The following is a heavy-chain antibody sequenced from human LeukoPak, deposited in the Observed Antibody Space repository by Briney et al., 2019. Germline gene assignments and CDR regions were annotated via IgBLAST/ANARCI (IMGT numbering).Heavy chain of an antibody. CDR1: GFTFSSYS. J-gene: IGHJ4*02. D-gene: IGHD4-11*01. CDR3: ARDYGNHGEYFDY. Sequence: GGSLRLSCAASGFTFSSYSMNWVRQAPGKGLEWISYISSSTSTIHYADSVKGRFTISRDNAKNSLYLQMNSLRDEDAAVYYCARDYGNHGEYFDYWGQGTLVTVSS. CDR2: ISSSTSTI. V-gene: IGHV3-48*02.